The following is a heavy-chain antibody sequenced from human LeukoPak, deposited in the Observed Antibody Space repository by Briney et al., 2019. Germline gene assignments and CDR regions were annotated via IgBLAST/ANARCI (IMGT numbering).Heavy chain of an antibody. J-gene: IGHJ4*02. CDR3: ARLAAAGTVRDY. V-gene: IGHV1-69*13. CDR1: GGTFSSYA. Sequence: SVKVSCTASGGTFSSYAISWVRQAPGQGLGWMGGIIPIFGTANYAQKFQGRVTITADESTSTAYMELSSLRSEDTAVYYCARLAAAGTVRDYWGQGTLVTVSS. D-gene: IGHD6-13*01. CDR2: IIPIFGTA.